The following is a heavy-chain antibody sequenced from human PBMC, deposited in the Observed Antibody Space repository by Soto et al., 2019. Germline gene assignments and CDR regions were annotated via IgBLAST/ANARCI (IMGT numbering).Heavy chain of an antibody. J-gene: IGHJ4*02. CDR2: ISKTASTV. Sequence: ESGGDLVKPGGSLRLSCAASGFTFGDFYMTWIRQAPGMGLEWISYISKTASTVYYADSVKGRFSISRDNAKNSLYLQMDSLRVEDTAVYYCARPNWNSRGGVLNFWGRGTLVIVSS. CDR1: GFTFGDFY. CDR3: ARPNWNSRGGVLNF. V-gene: IGHV3-11*01. D-gene: IGHD1-7*01.